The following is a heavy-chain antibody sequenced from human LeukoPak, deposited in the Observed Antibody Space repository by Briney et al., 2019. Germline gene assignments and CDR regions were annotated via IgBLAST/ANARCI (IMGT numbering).Heavy chain of an antibody. CDR3: AREISSWYRTEGRFDP. J-gene: IGHJ5*02. CDR1: GFTFSNYW. D-gene: IGHD6-13*01. Sequence: GRSLRLSCAASGFTFSNYWMTWVSQAPGKGREWVANIKQDGSEKSYVDSGTGRFTLSRDNAKHSLYLQMNSLRAEDTAVYYCAREISSWYRTEGRFDPWGQGTRVTVSS. CDR2: IKQDGSEK. V-gene: IGHV3-7*01.